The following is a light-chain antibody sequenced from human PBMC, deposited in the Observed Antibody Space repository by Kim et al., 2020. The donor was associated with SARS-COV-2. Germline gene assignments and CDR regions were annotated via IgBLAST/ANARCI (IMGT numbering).Light chain of an antibody. Sequence: TVLTQSPGTLSLSPGEGATLSCRASQSVTSSYLAWYQQKPGQSPRLLIYAASSRAAGIPDRFSGSGSGTDFTLTISRLEPEDFAVYFCQQYGMTPYTFGQGTKLEI. CDR3: QQYGMTPYT. CDR1: QSVTSSY. V-gene: IGKV3-20*01. J-gene: IGKJ2*01. CDR2: AAS.